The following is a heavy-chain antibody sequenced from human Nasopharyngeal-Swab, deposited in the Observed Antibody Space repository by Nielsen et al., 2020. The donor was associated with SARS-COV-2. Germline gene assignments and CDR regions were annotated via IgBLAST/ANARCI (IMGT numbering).Heavy chain of an antibody. CDR2: ITAYKGNT. J-gene: IGHJ3*02. D-gene: IGHD6-25*01. Sequence: ASVKISCKASGYTFTNYGITWVRQAPGQGLEWMGWITAYKGNTNYIQKLQGRVTMTTDTSTSTSDMELRSLRSDDTAVYYCARRVSSAADAFDIWGQGTMVTVSS. V-gene: IGHV1-18*01. CDR1: GYTFTNYG. CDR3: ARRVSSAADAFDI.